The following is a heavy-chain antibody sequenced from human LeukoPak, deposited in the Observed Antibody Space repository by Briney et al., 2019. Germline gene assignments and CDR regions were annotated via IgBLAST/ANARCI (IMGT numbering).Heavy chain of an antibody. CDR2: ISAYNGNT. Sequence: ASVKVSCKASGYTFTNYGISWVRQAPGQGLEWMGWISAYNGNTNYAQKFQGRITMTTDTSTSTAYMELRSLRSDDTAVYYCARSQGDYYGSGSYSFWFDPWGQGTLVTVSS. J-gene: IGHJ5*02. D-gene: IGHD3-10*01. CDR1: GYTFTNYG. CDR3: ARSQGDYYGSGSYSFWFDP. V-gene: IGHV1-18*01.